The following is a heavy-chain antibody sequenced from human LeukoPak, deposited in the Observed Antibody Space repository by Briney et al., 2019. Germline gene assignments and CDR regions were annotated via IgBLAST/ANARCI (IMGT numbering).Heavy chain of an antibody. V-gene: IGHV3-48*03. Sequence: QPGGSLRLSCAASGFTFSSYEMNWVRQAPGKGLEWVSYISSSGSTIYYADSVKGRFTISRDNAKNSLYLQMNSLRAEDTAVYYCATSVTGNLYYFDYWGQETLVTVSS. CDR2: ISSSGSTI. J-gene: IGHJ4*02. CDR1: GFTFSSYE. CDR3: ATSVTGNLYYFDY. D-gene: IGHD3-9*01.